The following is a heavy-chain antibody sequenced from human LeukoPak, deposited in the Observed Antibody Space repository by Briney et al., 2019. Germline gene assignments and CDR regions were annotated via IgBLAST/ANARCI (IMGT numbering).Heavy chain of an antibody. V-gene: IGHV3-30-3*01. CDR3: ARSGGLQKFDW. CDR2: ISFDGNTI. Sequence: PGRSLRPSCAASGFAFNTYAMHWVRQGPGKGLEWVAVISFDGNTIHYADSVKGRFTISRDNSKNTLFLQMDSLRAEDTAVYYCARSGGLQKFDWWGQGTLVPVSS. CDR1: GFAFNTYA. D-gene: IGHD4-11*01. J-gene: IGHJ4*02.